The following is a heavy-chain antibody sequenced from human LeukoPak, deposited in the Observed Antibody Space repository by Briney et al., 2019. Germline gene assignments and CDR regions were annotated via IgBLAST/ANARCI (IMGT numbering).Heavy chain of an antibody. J-gene: IGHJ4*02. Sequence: GGSLRLSCEASGFTFDDYGMYWVRQAPGKGLEWVSGISWTSGYIDYADSVKGRFTISRDNAKNSLYLQMNSLTVEDTAVYYCARDMGWQQFDQWGQGTLVTVSS. CDR1: GFTFDDYG. V-gene: IGHV3-20*04. D-gene: IGHD5-24*01. CDR2: ISWTSGYI. CDR3: ARDMGWQQFDQ.